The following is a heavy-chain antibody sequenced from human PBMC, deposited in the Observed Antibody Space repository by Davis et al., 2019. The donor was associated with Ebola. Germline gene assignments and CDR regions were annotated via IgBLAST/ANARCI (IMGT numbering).Heavy chain of an antibody. CDR1: GGSISNYY. D-gene: IGHD1-26*01. CDR3: ARRLGGSSNYDS. Sequence: SETLSLTCTVSGGSISNYYWNWIRQPPGKGLEWIGHIYYSGSTNYKPSLKSRVTMSVDTSKNQFSLKLNAVTAADTAVDYCARRLGGSSNYDSWGQGTLVTVSS. V-gene: IGHV4-59*08. J-gene: IGHJ4*02. CDR2: IYYSGST.